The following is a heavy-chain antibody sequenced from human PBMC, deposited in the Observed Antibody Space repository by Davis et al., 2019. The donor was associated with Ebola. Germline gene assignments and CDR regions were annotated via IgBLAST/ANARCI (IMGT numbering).Heavy chain of an antibody. J-gene: IGHJ6*02. CDR2: IKPDGSEK. Sequence: PGGSLRLSCAASGFTFSIYWMTWVRQAPGKGLEWVANIKPDGSEKYYVDSVKGRFTISRDNAKNSLYLQMNGLRAEDTAIYYCARGRRLDVWGQGTTVTVSS. V-gene: IGHV3-7*03. CDR1: GFTFSIYW. CDR3: ARGRRLDV.